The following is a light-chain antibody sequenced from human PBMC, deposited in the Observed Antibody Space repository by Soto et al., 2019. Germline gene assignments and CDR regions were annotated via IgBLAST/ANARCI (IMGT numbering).Light chain of an antibody. Sequence: DVQLTQSPSSLSASVGDIVIITCRASRGVGRWLAWYQQKPEKAPKSLIYATSTLQSSVPSRFNGSGSGTHFSLTISSLQPEDVATYYCQQYGSFPPTFGRGTKVEI. CDR2: ATS. CDR1: RGVGRW. V-gene: IGKV1D-16*01. J-gene: IGKJ1*01. CDR3: QQYGSFPPT.